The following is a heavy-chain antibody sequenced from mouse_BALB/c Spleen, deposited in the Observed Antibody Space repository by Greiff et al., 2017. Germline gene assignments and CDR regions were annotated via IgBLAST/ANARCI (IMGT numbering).Heavy chain of an antibody. D-gene: IGHD2-3*01. V-gene: IGHV14-3*02. CDR3: ASPGDGYYNY. Sequence: EVMLVESGAELVKPGASVKLSCTASGFNIKDTYMHWVKQRPEQGLEWIGRIDPANGNTKYDPKFQGKATITADTSSNTAYLQLSSLTSEDTAVYYCASPGDGYYNYWGQGTTLTVSS. CDR2: IDPANGNT. CDR1: GFNIKDTY. J-gene: IGHJ2*01.